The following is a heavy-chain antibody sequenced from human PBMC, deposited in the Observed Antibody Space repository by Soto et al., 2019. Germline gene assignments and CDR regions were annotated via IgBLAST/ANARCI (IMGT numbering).Heavy chain of an antibody. CDR1: GLIFRDYA. D-gene: IGHD6-19*01. V-gene: IGHV3-23*01. CDR3: AKERRGSGWSVCDF. CDR2: ISGSGDSA. Sequence: VQLLESGGGLVQPGGSLRLSCAASGLIFRDYAMNWVRQAPGKGLEWVSDISGSGDSARYADSVKGRFTISRDNSRDTLYLHMNSLRVDDTAVYYCAKERRGSGWSVCDFWGQGDLVTVSS. J-gene: IGHJ4*02.